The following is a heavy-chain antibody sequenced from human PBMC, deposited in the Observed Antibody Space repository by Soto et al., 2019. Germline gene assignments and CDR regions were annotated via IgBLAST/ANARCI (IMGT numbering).Heavy chain of an antibody. Sequence: QVQLQESGPGLVKPSQTLSLTCTVSCGSISSGGYYWSWIRQHPGKVLEWIGYIYYSGSTYYNPSLESRVTISVDTSKNQFSLNLGCVTAADTAVYYCARDFQPGRRGYYDSSGHGPWGQGTLVTVSA. CDR1: CGSISSGGYY. J-gene: IGHJ5*02. CDR2: IYYSGST. V-gene: IGHV4-31*03. D-gene: IGHD3-22*01. CDR3: ARDFQPGRRGYYDSSGHGP.